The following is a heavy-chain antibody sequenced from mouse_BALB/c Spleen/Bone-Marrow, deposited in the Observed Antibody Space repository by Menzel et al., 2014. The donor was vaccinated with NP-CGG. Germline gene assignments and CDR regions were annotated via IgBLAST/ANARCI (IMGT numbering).Heavy chain of an antibody. J-gene: IGHJ2*01. CDR2: INPNNGVT. CDR3: AREGDGNYLYYFAY. Sequence: EVKLMESGPELVKPGASVKISCKASGYTFTEYTMHWVKQSHGKSLEWIGGINPNNGVTSYNQKFKGKATLTVDKSSSRAYMELRSMTSSDYAVYYCAREGDGNYLYYFAYWGQGTPLTVSS. V-gene: IGHV1-22*01. D-gene: IGHD2-1*01. CDR1: GYTFTEYT.